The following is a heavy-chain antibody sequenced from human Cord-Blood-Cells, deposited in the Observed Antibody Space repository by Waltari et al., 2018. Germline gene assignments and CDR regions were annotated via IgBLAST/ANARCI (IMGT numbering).Heavy chain of an antibody. CDR2: IYYSGST. Sequence: QVQLQESGPGLVKPSETQSLTCTVSGGSISSYYWSWIRQPPGKGLEWIGYIYYSGSTNYNPSLKSRVTISVDTSKNQFSLKLSSVTAADTAVYYCARKMTTDRGFSLDPWGQGTLVTVSS. CDR3: ARKMTTDRGFSLDP. CDR1: GGSISSYY. J-gene: IGHJ5*02. V-gene: IGHV4-59*01. D-gene: IGHD4-17*01.